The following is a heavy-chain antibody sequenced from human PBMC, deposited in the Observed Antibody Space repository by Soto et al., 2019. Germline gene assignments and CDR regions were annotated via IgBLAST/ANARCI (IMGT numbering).Heavy chain of an antibody. V-gene: IGHV3-23*01. CDR2: ISGSGGST. D-gene: IGHD2-15*01. Sequence: GGSLRLSCAASGFTFSSYAMSWVRQAPGKGLEWVSAISGSGGSTYYADSVKGRFTISRDNSKNTLYLQMNSLRAEDTAVYYCARGSPLGYCSGGSCVWGQGTTVTVSS. CDR1: GFTFSSYA. CDR3: ARGSPLGYCSGGSCV. J-gene: IGHJ6*02.